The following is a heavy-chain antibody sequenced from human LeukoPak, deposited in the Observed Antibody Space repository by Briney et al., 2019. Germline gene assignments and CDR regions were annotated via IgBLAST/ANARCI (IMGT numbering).Heavy chain of an antibody. CDR2: ISYDGSNK. CDR1: GFTFSSYA. Sequence: PGGSLRLSCAASGFTFSSYAMHWVRQAPGKGLEWVAVISYDGSNKYYADSVKGRFTISRDNSKNTLYLQMNSLRAEDTAVYYCARGEDYFDYWGQGTLVTVSS. J-gene: IGHJ4*02. V-gene: IGHV3-30-3*01. CDR3: ARGEDYFDY.